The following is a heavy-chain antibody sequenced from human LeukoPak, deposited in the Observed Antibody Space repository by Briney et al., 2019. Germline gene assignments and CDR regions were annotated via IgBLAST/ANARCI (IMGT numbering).Heavy chain of an antibody. CDR3: ARLGVVGTGNWFDP. CDR2: IKRDGTEI. Sequence: GGSLRPSCAASGFTFSNYWMSWLRQAPGKGLEWVANIKRDGTEIYCVDSLKGRFTISRDNARNSLYLQMDSLRAEDTAVYYCARLGVVGTGNWFDPWGQGTPVTVSS. V-gene: IGHV3-7*01. CDR1: GFTFSNYW. D-gene: IGHD6-19*01. J-gene: IGHJ5*02.